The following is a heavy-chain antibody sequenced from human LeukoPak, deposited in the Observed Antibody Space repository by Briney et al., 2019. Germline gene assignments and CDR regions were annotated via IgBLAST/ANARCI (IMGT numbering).Heavy chain of an antibody. CDR3: ARSEEVTDY. J-gene: IGHJ4*02. D-gene: IGHD2-21*02. CDR1: GFTFSSYS. Sequence: GGSLRLSCAASGFTFSSYSMNWVRQAPGKGLEWVSAISGSGGSTYYADSVKGRFTISRDNAKNSLYLQMNSLRAENTAVYYCARSEEVTDYWGQGTLVTVSS. V-gene: IGHV3-21*04. CDR2: ISGSGGST.